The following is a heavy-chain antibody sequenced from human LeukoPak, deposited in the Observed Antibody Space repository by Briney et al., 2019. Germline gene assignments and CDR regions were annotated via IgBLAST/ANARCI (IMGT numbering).Heavy chain of an antibody. V-gene: IGHV1-18*01. CDR1: GYTFTSYG. D-gene: IGHD3-22*01. Sequence: ASVKVSCKASGYTFTSYGISWVRQAPGQGLEWMGWISAYNGNTNYAQKLQGRVTMTTDISTSTAYMELRSLRSDDTAVYYCARSGGRYYYYDSSGYPYIDYWGQGTLVTVSS. CDR2: ISAYNGNT. J-gene: IGHJ4*02. CDR3: ARSGGRYYYYDSSGYPYIDY.